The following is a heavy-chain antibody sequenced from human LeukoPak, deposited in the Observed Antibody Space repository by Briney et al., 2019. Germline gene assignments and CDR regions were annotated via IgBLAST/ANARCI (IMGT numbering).Heavy chain of an antibody. CDR3: ARGQGTVTTH. D-gene: IGHD4-17*01. J-gene: IGHJ4*02. CDR1: GGSFSGYY. V-gene: IGHV4-34*01. Sequence: PSETLSLTCAVSGGSFSGYYWTWIRQPPGKGLEWIGEINYSGSANYNPSLKSRVTISLDTSKNQFSLKLSSVTAADTAVYYCARGQGTVTTHWGQGTLVTVSS. CDR2: INYSGSA.